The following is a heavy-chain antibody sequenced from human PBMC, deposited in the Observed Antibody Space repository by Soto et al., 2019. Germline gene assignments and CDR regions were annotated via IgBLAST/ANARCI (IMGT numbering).Heavy chain of an antibody. D-gene: IGHD1-1*01. Sequence: GXSVKVCCKSSTATFNNYGSALVRQAPGQGLEWMGWISTYNGNTNTYHKKRFQGRFTMTSDSASNTAYMELRSLTPDDTAVYYCARGGQQSVYTSIGHWGQRTLVTVSS. CDR3: ARGGQQSVYTSIGH. V-gene: IGHV1-18*04. CDR1: TATFNNYG. CDR2: ISTYNGNTNT. J-gene: IGHJ5*02.